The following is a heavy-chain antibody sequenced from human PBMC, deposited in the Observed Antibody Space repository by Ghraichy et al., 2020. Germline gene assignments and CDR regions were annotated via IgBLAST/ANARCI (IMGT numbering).Heavy chain of an antibody. D-gene: IGHD2-2*01. Sequence: GGSLRLSCAASGFTFSDYYMSWIRQAPGKGLEWVSYISSSGSTKYYADSVKGRFTISRDNAKNSLYLQMNSLRAEDTAVYYCARDLTVGTSCPFDPWGQGTLVTVSS. CDR2: ISSSGSTK. J-gene: IGHJ5*02. CDR3: ARDLTVGTSCPFDP. V-gene: IGHV3-11*01. CDR1: GFTFSDYY.